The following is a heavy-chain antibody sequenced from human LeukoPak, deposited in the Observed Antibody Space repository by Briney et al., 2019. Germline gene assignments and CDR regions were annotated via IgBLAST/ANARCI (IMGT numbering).Heavy chain of an antibody. CDR2: ISGSGGST. Sequence: PGGSLRLSCAASGFTFSSYAMSWVRQAPGKGLEWVSGISGSGGSTYYADSVKGRFTISRDNSKNTLYLQMNSLSAEDTAVYYCAKARVNYYDKSGYHFWGQGTLVTVSS. J-gene: IGHJ4*02. V-gene: IGHV3-23*01. CDR3: AKARVNYYDKSGYHF. CDR1: GFTFSSYA. D-gene: IGHD3-22*01.